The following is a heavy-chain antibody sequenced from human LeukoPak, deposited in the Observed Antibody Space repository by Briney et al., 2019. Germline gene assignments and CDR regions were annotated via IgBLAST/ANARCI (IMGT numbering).Heavy chain of an antibody. CDR2: IKPDESQK. J-gene: IGHJ4*02. Sequence: GGSLRLSCADSGFTLSTYWMSWVRQAPGEGLEWVATIKPDESQKNYLDSVKGRFTVSRDNAKNSLYLQMNSLRAEDTAVYYRVRGLVGYCSGGAWDGTCFDYWGQGALVTVSS. V-gene: IGHV3-7*03. CDR1: GFTLSTYW. D-gene: IGHD2-15*01. CDR3: VRGLVGYCSGGAWDGTCFDY.